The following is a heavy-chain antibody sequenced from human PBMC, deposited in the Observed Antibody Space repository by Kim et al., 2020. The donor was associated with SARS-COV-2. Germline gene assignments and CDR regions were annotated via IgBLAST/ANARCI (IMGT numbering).Heavy chain of an antibody. D-gene: IGHD3-9*01. Sequence: IYAQNFPGIVTMTEDTSTDTAYMELSSLRSEDTAVYYCATGLRYFRAFDIWGQGTMVTVSS. J-gene: IGHJ3*02. CDR3: ATGLRYFRAFDI. V-gene: IGHV1-24*01.